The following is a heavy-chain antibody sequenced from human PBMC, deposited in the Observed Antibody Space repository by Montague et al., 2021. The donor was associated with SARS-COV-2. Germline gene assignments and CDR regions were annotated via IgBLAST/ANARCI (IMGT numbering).Heavy chain of an antibody. J-gene: IGHJ6*02. CDR3: ARLLYHNYMYGFDV. CDR1: GGSISTAY. D-gene: IGHD3-10*01. V-gene: IGHV4-59*01. Sequence: SETLSLTCTVSGGSISTAYWSWIRKRQGKGLEWKGYGYNNGSSNNNPTLRSRVTISGDTSKNKFSLNLSPVSPADTAVYYCARLLYHNYMYGFDVWGQGTTVTVSS. CDR2: GYNNGSS.